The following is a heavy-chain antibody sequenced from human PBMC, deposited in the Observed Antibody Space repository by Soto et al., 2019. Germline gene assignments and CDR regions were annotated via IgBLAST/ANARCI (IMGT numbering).Heavy chain of an antibody. D-gene: IGHD6-19*01. Sequence: QVQLVESGGGVVQPGRSLRLSCAASGFTFSSYAMHWVRQAPGKGLEWVAVISYDGSNKYYADSVKGRFTISRDNSKNTLYLQMNSLRAEDTAVYYCARVAHVWQWLVRYFDYWGQGTLVTVSS. CDR2: ISYDGSNK. V-gene: IGHV3-30-3*01. CDR1: GFTFSSYA. CDR3: ARVAHVWQWLVRYFDY. J-gene: IGHJ4*02.